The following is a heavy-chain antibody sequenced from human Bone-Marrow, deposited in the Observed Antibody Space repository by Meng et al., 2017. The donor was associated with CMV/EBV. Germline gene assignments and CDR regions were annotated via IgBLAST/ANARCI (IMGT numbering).Heavy chain of an antibody. D-gene: IGHD3-16*01. Sequence: CAISGGSIGTDTWWSWVRQPPGKGLEWIGEIFHSGSTNYNPSLKSRVTISVDNSKSQFSLDLSSVTAADTAVYYCARNGGGGFYLDSWGQGTLVTVSS. CDR1: GGSIGTDTW. J-gene: IGHJ4*02. CDR2: IFHSGST. CDR3: ARNGGGGFYLDS. V-gene: IGHV4-4*02.